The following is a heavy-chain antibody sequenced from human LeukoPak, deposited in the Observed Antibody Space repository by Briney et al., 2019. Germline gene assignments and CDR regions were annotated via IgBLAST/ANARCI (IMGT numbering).Heavy chain of an antibody. CDR1: GYTFTDYY. Sequence: ASVEVSCKASGYTFTDYYLHWVRQAPGQGLEWMGWINPNTGGTNYAQKFQGRVTMTRDTSINTAYMELSRLRSDDTAVYYCAREDDGDYDRYYFDYWGQGTLVTVSS. V-gene: IGHV1-2*02. CDR3: AREDDGDYDRYYFDY. D-gene: IGHD4-17*01. J-gene: IGHJ4*02. CDR2: INPNTGGT.